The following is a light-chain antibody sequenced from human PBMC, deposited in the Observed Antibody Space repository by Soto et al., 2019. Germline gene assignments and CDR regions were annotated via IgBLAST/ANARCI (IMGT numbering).Light chain of an antibody. CDR2: AAS. CDR1: HSISNY. V-gene: IGKV1-27*01. J-gene: IGKJ4*01. CDR3: QKYNSAPLT. Sequence: DIQMTHSPSSLSASVGDRVTITFRASHSISNYLAWYQQKPGKVPELLIYAASTLQSGVPSRFSGSGSGTDFTLTVSSLQPEDVATYYCQKYNSAPLTFGGGTKVDIK.